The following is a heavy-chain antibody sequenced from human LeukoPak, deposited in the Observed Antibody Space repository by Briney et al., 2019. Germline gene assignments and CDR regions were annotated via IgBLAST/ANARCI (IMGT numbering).Heavy chain of an antibody. J-gene: IGHJ4*02. V-gene: IGHV3-48*03. CDR3: VREGYYDSSGYLGVFDY. Sequence: GGSLRLSCTVSGFTLSSYEMSWIRQAPGKGLEWVSSIDYSGGSSYYADSVKGRFTISRDNAKNSMYLQMNSLRAEDTAVYYCVREGYYDSSGYLGVFDYWGQETLVTVSS. D-gene: IGHD3-22*01. CDR1: GFTLSSYE. CDR2: IDYSGGSS.